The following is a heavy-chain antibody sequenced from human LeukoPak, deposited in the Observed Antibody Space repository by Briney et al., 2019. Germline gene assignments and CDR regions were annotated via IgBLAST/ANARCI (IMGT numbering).Heavy chain of an antibody. Sequence: GGSLRLSCAASGFTFSSYSMNWVRQAPGKGLEWVSSISSSSSYIYYADSVKGRFTISRDNAKNSLYLQMHSLRAEDTAVYYCARDLGGAVACKDVDYWGQGTLVTVSS. J-gene: IGHJ4*02. V-gene: IGHV3-21*01. CDR3: ARDLGGAVACKDVDY. D-gene: IGHD6-19*01. CDR1: GFTFSSYS. CDR2: ISSSSSYI.